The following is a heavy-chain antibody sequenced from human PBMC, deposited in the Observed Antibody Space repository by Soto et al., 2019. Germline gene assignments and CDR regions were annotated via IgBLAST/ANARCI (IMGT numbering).Heavy chain of an antibody. CDR3: ARGFGTHYFDY. Sequence: QVQLVESGGGVVQPGRSLRLSCEASGFTVSSYAMHWVRQARGKGLEWVAVITYDGSNKYNADSVKGRFTISRDNSKNTLYLQMNSLRAEDTAVYYCARGFGTHYFDYWGQGTLVTVSS. CDR1: GFTVSSYA. CDR2: ITYDGSNK. V-gene: IGHV3-30-3*01. J-gene: IGHJ4*02. D-gene: IGHD1-1*01.